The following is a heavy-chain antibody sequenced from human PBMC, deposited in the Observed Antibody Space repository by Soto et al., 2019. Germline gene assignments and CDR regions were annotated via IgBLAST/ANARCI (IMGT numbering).Heavy chain of an antibody. Sequence: QVQLVQSGAEVKKPGSSVKVSCKASGGTFSSYAISWVRQAPGQGLEWMGGIIPIFGTANYAQKFQGRVTITAAESTSTAYMELSSLRSEDTAVYYCARAREGYCTNGVCFFNWFDPWGQGTLVTVSS. CDR1: GGTFSSYA. CDR3: ARAREGYCTNGVCFFNWFDP. J-gene: IGHJ5*02. CDR2: IIPIFGTA. D-gene: IGHD2-8*01. V-gene: IGHV1-69*01.